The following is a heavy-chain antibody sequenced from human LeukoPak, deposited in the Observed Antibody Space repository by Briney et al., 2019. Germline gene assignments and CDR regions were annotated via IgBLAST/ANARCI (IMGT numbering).Heavy chain of an antibody. J-gene: IGHJ4*02. Sequence: TSETLSLTCGVSGGSFSGYYWSWVRQAPGKGLEWVANIKYDGNEKYYVDSVKGRFSISRDNARNSLYLQMNSLRAEDTALYYCTRDSSGWFVFWGQGTPVTVSS. D-gene: IGHD6-19*01. CDR3: TRDSSGWFVF. CDR1: GGSFSGYY. CDR2: IKYDGNEK. V-gene: IGHV3-7*04.